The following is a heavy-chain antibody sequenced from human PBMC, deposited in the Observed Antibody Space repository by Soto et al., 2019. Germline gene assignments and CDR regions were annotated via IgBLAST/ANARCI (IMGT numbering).Heavy chain of an antibody. Sequence: EVQLLESGGGLVQPGGSLRLSCAASGFTFSSYAMSWVRQAPGKGLEWVSAISGSGGSTYSADSVKGRFTISRDNSKNTLYLQVNSLSAEDKAVYYCAKDGLGYCTNGVCADAFDIWGQGTMVTVSS. V-gene: IGHV3-23*01. D-gene: IGHD2-8*01. CDR1: GFTFSSYA. CDR3: AKDGLGYCTNGVCADAFDI. CDR2: ISGSGGST. J-gene: IGHJ3*02.